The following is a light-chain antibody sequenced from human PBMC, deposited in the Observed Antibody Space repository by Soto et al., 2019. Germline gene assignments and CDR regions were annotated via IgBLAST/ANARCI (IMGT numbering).Light chain of an antibody. Sequence: EVVLTLSLGTLSLSPKERATLXCRAGQSVSSNYLAWYQQKPGQAPRLLIYAASSRATGIPDRFSGSGSGTDFTLTISRLEPEDFAVYWCQQYDSSPRTVGQGTKVDIK. J-gene: IGKJ1*01. CDR1: QSVSSNY. CDR3: QQYDSSPRT. V-gene: IGKV3-20*01. CDR2: AAS.